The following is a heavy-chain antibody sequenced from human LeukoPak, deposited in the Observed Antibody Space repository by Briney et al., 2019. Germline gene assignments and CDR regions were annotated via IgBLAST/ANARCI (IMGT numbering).Heavy chain of an antibody. CDR3: GSCRYSSSWFSFYY. Sequence: SETLSLTCTVSGGSISSYYWRWVRQPDGKGLEWIGRIYTSGSTNYNPSLKSRVTISVDTSKNQFSLKLSSVNAADTAVYYCGSCRYSSSWFSFYYRGQGTLVTVSS. J-gene: IGHJ4*02. D-gene: IGHD6-13*01. CDR1: GGSISSYY. CDR2: IYTSGST. V-gene: IGHV4-4*07.